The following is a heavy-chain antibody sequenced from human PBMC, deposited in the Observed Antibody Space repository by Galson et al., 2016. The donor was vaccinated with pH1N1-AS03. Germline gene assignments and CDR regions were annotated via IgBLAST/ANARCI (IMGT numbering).Heavy chain of an antibody. J-gene: IGHJ3*02. CDR2: IKEDGSVR. Sequence: APGKGLEFVANIKEDGSVRNYAGSVKGRFIISRDNAQNSLYLQMNSLGVEDTALYYCVRDPFFSSFDIWGQGTVVTVSS. CDR3: VRDPFFSSFDI. V-gene: IGHV3-7*01.